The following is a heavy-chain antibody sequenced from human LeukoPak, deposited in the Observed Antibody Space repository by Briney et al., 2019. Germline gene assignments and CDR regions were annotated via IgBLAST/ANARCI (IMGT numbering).Heavy chain of an antibody. Sequence: GGSLRLSCAASGFTFSSYAIHWVRQAPGKGLEGVAVISYDGRNKNYADSVKGRFTISRDNSKNTLYLQMNSLRTEDTAVYYCARGSWRFDNGDSGFDPWGQGTLVTVSS. J-gene: IGHJ5*02. D-gene: IGHD4-17*01. CDR3: ARGSWRFDNGDSGFDP. CDR1: GFTFSSYA. V-gene: IGHV3-30*04. CDR2: ISYDGRNK.